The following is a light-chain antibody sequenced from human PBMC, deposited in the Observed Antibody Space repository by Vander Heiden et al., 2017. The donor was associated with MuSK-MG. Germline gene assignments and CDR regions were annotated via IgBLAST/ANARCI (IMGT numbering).Light chain of an antibody. CDR1: SSAMETSNV. CDR2: EVH. V-gene: IGLV2-23*02. Sequence: SALAPPASVSGSTGQSIIISCTGASSAMETSNVVYCYQRHPGKAPKLLIFEVHKRPSGISNRFSDSKSGNTAALTISGLQAEDEADYFCSSDAGSTSSVVFGGGTKLTVL. CDR3: SSDAGSTSSVV. J-gene: IGLJ2*01.